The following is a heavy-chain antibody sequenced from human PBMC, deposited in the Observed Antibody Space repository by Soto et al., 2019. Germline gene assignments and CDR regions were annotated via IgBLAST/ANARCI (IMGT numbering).Heavy chain of an antibody. CDR3: AKDEQRVPGDAFDI. Sequence: PGGSLSLSCAASGFTFDDYALHWVRQAPGKGLEWVSGISWNSGSIGYADSVKGRFTISRDNAKNSLYLQMNSLRAEDTALYYCAKDEQRVPGDAFDIWGQGTMVTVSS. CDR2: ISWNSGSI. D-gene: IGHD6-6*01. V-gene: IGHV3-9*01. J-gene: IGHJ3*02. CDR1: GFTFDDYA.